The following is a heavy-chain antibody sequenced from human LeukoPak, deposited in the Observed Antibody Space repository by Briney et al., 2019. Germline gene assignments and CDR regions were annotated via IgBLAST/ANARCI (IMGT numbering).Heavy chain of an antibody. J-gene: IGHJ3*02. CDR1: GGSISSYY. D-gene: IGHD3-3*01. CDR2: IYYSGST. CDR3: ARASGSYDFWSGYYTPFAFDI. Sequence: SETLSLTCTVSGGSISSYYWSWIRQPPGKGLEWIGYIYYSGSTNYNPSLKSRVTISVDTSKNQCSLKLSSVTAADTAVYYCARASGSYDFWSGYYTPFAFDIWGQGTMVTVSS. V-gene: IGHV4-59*01.